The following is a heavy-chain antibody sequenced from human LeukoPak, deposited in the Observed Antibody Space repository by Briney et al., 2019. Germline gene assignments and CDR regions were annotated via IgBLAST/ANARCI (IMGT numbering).Heavy chain of an antibody. V-gene: IGHV3-23*01. CDR1: GFTFSSYS. D-gene: IGHD3-3*01. Sequence: GGSLRLSCAASGFTFSSYSMSWVRQAPGKGLEWVSGTSDRGDYTYYADSVKGRFTISRDTSKNTLYLQMNSLRAEDTAVYYCARDFTPEWFDIHWGQGTLVTVS. J-gene: IGHJ4*02. CDR3: ARDFTPEWFDIH. CDR2: TSDRGDYT.